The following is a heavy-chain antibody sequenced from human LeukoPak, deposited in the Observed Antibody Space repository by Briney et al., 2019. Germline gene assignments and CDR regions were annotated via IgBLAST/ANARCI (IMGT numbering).Heavy chain of an antibody. CDR3: ARDHYDFWSGPRTNYYYYYMDV. D-gene: IGHD3-3*01. CDR2: INPNSGGT. Sequence: GAPVKVSCKASGYTFTGYYMHWVRQAPGQGLEWMGWINPNSGGTNYAQKFQGRVTMTRDTSISTAYMELSRLRSDDTAVYYCARDHYDFWSGPRTNYYYYYMDVWGKGTTVTVSS. V-gene: IGHV1-2*02. J-gene: IGHJ6*03. CDR1: GYTFTGYY.